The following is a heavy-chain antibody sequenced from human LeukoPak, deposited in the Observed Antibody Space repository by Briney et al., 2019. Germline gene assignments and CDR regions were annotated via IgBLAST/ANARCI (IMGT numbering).Heavy chain of an antibody. D-gene: IGHD2-2*01. CDR2: IVVGSGNT. Sequence: GTSVKVSCKASGFTFTSSAMQWVRQARGQRLEWIGWIVVGSGNTNYAQKFRERVTITRDMSTSTAYMELSSLRSEDTAVYYCAADVTWELYQLPNWFDPWGQGTLVTVSS. V-gene: IGHV1-58*02. CDR3: AADVTWELYQLPNWFDP. J-gene: IGHJ5*02. CDR1: GFTFTSSA.